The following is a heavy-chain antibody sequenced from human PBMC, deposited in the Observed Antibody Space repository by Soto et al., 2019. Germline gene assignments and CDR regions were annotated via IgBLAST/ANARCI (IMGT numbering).Heavy chain of an antibody. CDR1: GGSISSSSYY. CDR2: VYYSGST. V-gene: IGHV4-39*01. Sequence: SETLSLTCTVSGGSISSSSYYWGWIRQPPGKGLEWIGSVYYSGSTYDNPSLKSRTTLSVDRSKSQFSLKLTSVTAADTAVYYCARLLYDSRGYYYFDYWGQGTLVTVSS. D-gene: IGHD3-22*01. J-gene: IGHJ4*02. CDR3: ARLLYDSRGYYYFDY.